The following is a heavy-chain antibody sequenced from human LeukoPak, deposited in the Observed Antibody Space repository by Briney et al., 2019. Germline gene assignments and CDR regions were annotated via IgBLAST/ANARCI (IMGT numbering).Heavy chain of an antibody. J-gene: IGHJ5*02. CDR3: ARDEVDITNLYPEMFDP. CDR1: GYTFTSYG. V-gene: IGHV1-18*01. CDR2: ISAYNGNT. D-gene: IGHD3-22*01. Sequence: GASVKVSCKASGYTFTSYGISWVRQAPGQGLEWMGWISAYNGNTNYAQKLQGRVTMTTDTSTSTAYMELRSLRSDDTAVYYCARDEVDITNLYPEMFDPWGQGTLVTVSS.